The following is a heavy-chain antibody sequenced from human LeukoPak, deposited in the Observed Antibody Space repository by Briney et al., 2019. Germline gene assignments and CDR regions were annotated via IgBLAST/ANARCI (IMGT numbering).Heavy chain of an antibody. Sequence: ASVKVSCKASGYTFTSYGISWVRQAPGQGLEWMGWISAYNGNTNYAQKLQGRVTMTTDTSTSTAYMELRSLRSDDTAVYYCARDVGVYGSGTPFDYWGQGTLVTVSS. J-gene: IGHJ4*02. D-gene: IGHD3-10*01. CDR1: GYTFTSYG. V-gene: IGHV1-18*01. CDR2: ISAYNGNT. CDR3: ARDVGVYGSGTPFDY.